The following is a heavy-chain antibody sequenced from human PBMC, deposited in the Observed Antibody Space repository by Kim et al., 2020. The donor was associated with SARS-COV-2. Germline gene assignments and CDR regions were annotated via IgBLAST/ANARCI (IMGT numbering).Heavy chain of an antibody. Sequence: GGSLRLSCAASGFTFSSYGMHWVRQAPGKGLEWVAVIWYDGSNKYYADSVKGRFTISRDNSKNTLYLQMNSLRAEDTAVYYCARGIAAAGRSKSYYYYYMDVWGKGTTVTVSS. D-gene: IGHD6-13*01. J-gene: IGHJ6*03. V-gene: IGHV3-33*01. CDR2: IWYDGSNK. CDR3: ARGIAAAGRSKSYYYYYMDV. CDR1: GFTFSSYG.